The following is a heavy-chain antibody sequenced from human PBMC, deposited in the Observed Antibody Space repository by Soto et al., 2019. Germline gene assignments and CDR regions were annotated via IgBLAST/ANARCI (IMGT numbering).Heavy chain of an antibody. J-gene: IGHJ4*02. CDR3: GRGGGGAALADFDY. D-gene: IGHD3-16*01. Sequence: DVQLVESGEGLVQPGGSLRLSCAASGFTFSAYAMHWVRQAPGKGLECVSTISSNGGSTYYVDSVKGRFTISRDNSKNTLDPQMGSLRVGDMAGYYCGRGGGGAALADFDYWGQGTLGNVSS. CDR1: GFTFSAYA. V-gene: IGHV3-64*02. CDR2: ISSNGGST.